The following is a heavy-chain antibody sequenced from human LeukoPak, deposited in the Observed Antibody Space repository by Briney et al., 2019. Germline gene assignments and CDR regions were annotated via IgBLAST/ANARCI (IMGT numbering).Heavy chain of an antibody. J-gene: IGHJ4*02. V-gene: IGHV3-30*02. CDR2: IRSDRSNK. Sequence: PGWSLRLSRAASRFTFRVSGMHWIRQAPGKGLEWLAFIRSDRSNKYYPDSVKGRFTISRDNSKNTLYLQMHSLRAEDTSVYYCAKDSRNLPFDYWGQGSLVTVSS. CDR1: RFTFRVSG. CDR3: AKDSRNLPFDY. D-gene: IGHD1-14*01.